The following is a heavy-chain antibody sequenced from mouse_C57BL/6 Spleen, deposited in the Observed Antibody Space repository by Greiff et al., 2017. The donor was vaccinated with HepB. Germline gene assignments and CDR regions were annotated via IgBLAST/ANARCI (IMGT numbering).Heavy chain of an antibody. Sequence: EVHLVESEGGLVQPGSSMKLSCTASGFTFSDYYMAWVRQVPEKGLEWVANINYDGSSTYYLDSLKSRFIISRDNAKNILYLQMSSLKSEDTATYYCARASYDGYYEYFDVWGTGTTVTVSS. CDR1: GFTFSDYY. J-gene: IGHJ1*03. CDR2: INYDGSST. V-gene: IGHV5-16*01. D-gene: IGHD2-3*01. CDR3: ARASYDGYYEYFDV.